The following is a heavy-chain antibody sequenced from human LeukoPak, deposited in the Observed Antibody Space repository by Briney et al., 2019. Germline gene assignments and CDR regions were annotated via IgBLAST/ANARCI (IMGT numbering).Heavy chain of an antibody. CDR3: ARRFYETGSYQNWFDP. CDR2: IYPGDSDT. V-gene: IGHV5-51*01. Sequence: GESLKISCKASGYTFTTYWIGWVRQLPGKGLEWMGIIYPGDSDTRYSPSFQGQVTFSVDKSISTAYLQWSSLKAPDSAIYSCARRFYETGSYQNWFDPWGQGTLVTASS. D-gene: IGHD1-1*01. CDR1: GYTFTTYW. J-gene: IGHJ5*02.